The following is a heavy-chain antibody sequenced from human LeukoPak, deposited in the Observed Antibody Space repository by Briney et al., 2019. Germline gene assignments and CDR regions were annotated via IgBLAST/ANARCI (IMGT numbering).Heavy chain of an antibody. Sequence: ASVKVSCKASGYTFTMNGISWVRQAPGQGLEWMGWISSYNGETKYAQRLQGRVTMTTDTSTSTAYMELRSLRSDDTAVYYCARADYGGFRRYFDYWGQGTLVTVSS. V-gene: IGHV1-18*01. J-gene: IGHJ4*02. CDR2: ISSYNGET. CDR3: ARADYGGFRRYFDY. CDR1: GYTFTMNG. D-gene: IGHD4-23*01.